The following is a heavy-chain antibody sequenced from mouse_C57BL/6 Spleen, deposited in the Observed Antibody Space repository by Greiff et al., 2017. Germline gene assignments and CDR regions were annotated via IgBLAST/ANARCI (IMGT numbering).Heavy chain of an antibody. V-gene: IGHV1-52*01. CDR2: IDPSDSDT. CDR1: GYTFTSYW. J-gene: IGHJ1*03. CDR3: ARRGYWYFDV. Sequence: QVQLQQPGAELVRPGSSVKLSCKASGYTFTSYWMHWVKQRPIQGLEWIGNIDPSDSDTHYNQKFKDKATLTVDKSSSTAYMQLSSLTSEDSAVXYCARRGYWYFDVWGTGTTVTVSS.